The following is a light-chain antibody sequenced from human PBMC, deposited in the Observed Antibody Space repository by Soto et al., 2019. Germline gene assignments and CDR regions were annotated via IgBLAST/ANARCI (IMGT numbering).Light chain of an antibody. J-gene: IGKJ4*01. CDR1: QSISNY. CDR2: AAS. V-gene: IGKV1-39*01. CDR3: QQSYSTLT. Sequence: DIPMTQSPSSLSASVGDRVTITCRASQSISNYLNWYQQKPGKAPNLLIYAASSLQSGVPSRFSGSGSGTDFTLTISSLQPEDFATYYCQQSYSTLTFGGGTKVEIK.